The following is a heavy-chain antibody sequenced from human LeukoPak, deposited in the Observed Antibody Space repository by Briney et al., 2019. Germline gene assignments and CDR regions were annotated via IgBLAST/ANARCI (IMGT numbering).Heavy chain of an antibody. D-gene: IGHD2-21*02. CDR1: GGSISGYY. Sequence: SETLSLTCTVSGGSISGYYWSWIRQPPGKGLEWIGEINHSGSTNYNPSLKSRVTISVDTSKNQFSLKLSSVTAADTAVYYCASSGAMVRDVVTAILDYWGQGTLVTVSS. V-gene: IGHV4-34*01. J-gene: IGHJ4*02. CDR3: ASSGAMVRDVVTAILDY. CDR2: INHSGST.